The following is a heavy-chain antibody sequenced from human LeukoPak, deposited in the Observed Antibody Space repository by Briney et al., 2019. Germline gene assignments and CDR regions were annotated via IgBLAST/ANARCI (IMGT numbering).Heavy chain of an antibody. CDR3: AKDLVTILEVGDGFDY. CDR2: ISGSGGST. D-gene: IGHD5-12*01. J-gene: IGHJ4*02. CDR1: GFTFGDYA. V-gene: IGHV3-23*01. Sequence: GGSLRLSCTASGFTFGDYAMSWFRQAPGKGLEWVSAISGSGGSTYYADSVKGRFTISRDNSKNTLYLQMNSLRAEDTAVYYCAKDLVTILEVGDGFDYWGQGTLVTVSS.